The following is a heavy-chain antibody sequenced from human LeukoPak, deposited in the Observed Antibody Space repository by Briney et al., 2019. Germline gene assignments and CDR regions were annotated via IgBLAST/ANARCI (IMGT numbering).Heavy chain of an antibody. D-gene: IGHD3-3*01. CDR2: ISSSSSYT. Sequence: GGSLRLSCAASGFTFSSYSMNWVRQAPGKGLEWVSSISSSSSYTYYADSVKGRFTISRDNAKNSLYLQMNSLRAEDTAVYYCARDPTGVDGNWFDPWGQGTLVTASS. CDR3: ARDPTGVDGNWFDP. V-gene: IGHV3-21*01. CDR1: GFTFSSYS. J-gene: IGHJ5*02.